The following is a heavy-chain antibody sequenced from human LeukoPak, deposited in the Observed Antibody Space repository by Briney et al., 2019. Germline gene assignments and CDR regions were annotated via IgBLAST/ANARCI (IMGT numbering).Heavy chain of an antibody. Sequence: GESLKISCKGSGFSFTSYWIGWVRPGPGKGLEYMGIILVGGCEVRYSPAFQGLVTISADKSINTAYLEWTSLKASDTAMYYCARHTGRPQAGWFDPWGQGTLVTVSS. V-gene: IGHV5-51*01. CDR3: ARHTGRPQAGWFDP. J-gene: IGHJ5*02. D-gene: IGHD3-10*01. CDR2: ILVGGCEV. CDR1: GFSFTSYW.